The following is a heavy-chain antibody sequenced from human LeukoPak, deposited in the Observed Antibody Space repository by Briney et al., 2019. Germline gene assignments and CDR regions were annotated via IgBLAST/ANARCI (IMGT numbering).Heavy chain of an antibody. CDR3: AKVVAGNIDYYFDY. Sequence: PGGSLRLSCAASGFMFDNYAMSWVRQAPGKGLEWVAGISGTGGSTHYADSVKGRFTISRDNSKNTVYLQMRNLRVEHTAVYYCAKVVAGNIDYYFDYWGQGILVAVSS. D-gene: IGHD2/OR15-2a*01. CDR1: GFMFDNYA. J-gene: IGHJ4*02. CDR2: ISGTGGST. V-gene: IGHV3-23*01.